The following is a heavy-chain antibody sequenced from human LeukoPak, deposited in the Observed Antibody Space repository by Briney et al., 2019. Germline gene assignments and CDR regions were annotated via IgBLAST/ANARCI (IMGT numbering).Heavy chain of an antibody. CDR3: AKHPLTSSDYYMDV. V-gene: IGHV3-23*01. CDR2: ITGAGDST. CDR1: GFTFSNDA. J-gene: IGHJ6*03. D-gene: IGHD3-9*01. Sequence: QAGGSLRLSCAASGFTFSNDAMSWFRQAPGKGLEWISRITGAGDSTYYADSVKGRFTGRFTISRDNSKNTLYLQMSSLRAEDTAVYFCAKHPLTSSDYYMDVWGKGTAVTVPS.